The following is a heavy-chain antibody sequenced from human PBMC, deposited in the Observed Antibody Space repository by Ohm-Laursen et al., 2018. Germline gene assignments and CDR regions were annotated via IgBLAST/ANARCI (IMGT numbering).Heavy chain of an antibody. CDR3: ARGPYDY. CDR1: GFNFETSV. V-gene: IGHV3-30*03. Sequence: SLRLSCAASGFNFETSVMNWVRQAPGKGLEWVAVISYDGSNKYYADSVKGRFTISRDNAKNSLYLQMYSLRAEDTAVYYCARGPYDYWGQGSLVTVSS. J-gene: IGHJ4*02. CDR2: ISYDGSNK.